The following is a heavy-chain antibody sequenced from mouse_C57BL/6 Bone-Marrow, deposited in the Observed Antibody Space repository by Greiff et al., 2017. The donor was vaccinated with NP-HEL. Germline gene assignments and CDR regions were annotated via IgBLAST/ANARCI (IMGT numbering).Heavy chain of an antibody. V-gene: IGHV1-4*01. CDR2: INPSSGYT. CDR3: ARYLNWVYYFDY. D-gene: IGHD4-1*02. CDR1: GYTFTSYT. Sequence: VKLMESGAELARPGASVKMSCKASGYTFTSYTMHWVKQRPGQGLEWIGYINPSSGYTKYNQKFKDKATLTADKSSSTAYMQLSSLTSEDSAVYYCARYLNWVYYFDYWGQGTTLTVSS. J-gene: IGHJ2*01.